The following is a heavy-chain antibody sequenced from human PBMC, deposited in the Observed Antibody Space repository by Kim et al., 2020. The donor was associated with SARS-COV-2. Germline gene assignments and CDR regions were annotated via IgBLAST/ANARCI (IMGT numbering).Heavy chain of an antibody. Sequence: GGSLRLSCAASGFTFSNAWMSWVRQAPGKGLEWVGRIKSKTDGGTTDYAAPVKGRFTISRDDSKNTLYLQMNSLKTEDTAVYYCTTRTDSSGYYLFDYWGQGTLVTVSS. J-gene: IGHJ4*02. CDR1: GFTFSNAW. CDR2: IKSKTDGGTT. D-gene: IGHD3-22*01. CDR3: TTRTDSSGYYLFDY. V-gene: IGHV3-15*01.